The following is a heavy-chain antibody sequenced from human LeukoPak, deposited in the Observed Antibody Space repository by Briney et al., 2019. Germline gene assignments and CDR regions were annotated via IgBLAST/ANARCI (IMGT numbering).Heavy chain of an antibody. CDR1: GFTFSSYA. D-gene: IGHD3-22*01. CDR2: ISGSGGST. V-gene: IGHV3-23*01. CDR3: AKAPVYDSSGYYYNPAPNNWFDP. J-gene: IGHJ5*02. Sequence: PGGSLRLSCAASGFTFSSYAMSWVRQAPGKGLEWVSAISGSGGSTYYADSVKGRFTISRDNSKNTLYLQMNSLRAEDTAVYYCAKAPVYDSSGYYYNPAPNNWFDPWGQGTLVTVSS.